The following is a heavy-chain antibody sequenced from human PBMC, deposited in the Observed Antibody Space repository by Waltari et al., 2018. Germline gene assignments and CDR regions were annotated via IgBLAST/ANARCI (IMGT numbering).Heavy chain of an antibody. CDR3: ARVDIVVVPAAAFDY. J-gene: IGHJ4*02. CDR1: GGSISSSSYY. D-gene: IGHD2-2*01. Sequence: QLQLQESGPGLVKPSETLSLTCTVSGGSISSSSYYRGWIRPPPGKGLEWIGSIYYSGSTYYNPSLKSRVTISVDTSKNQFSLKLSSVTAADTAVYYCARVDIVVVPAAAFDYWGQGTLVTVSS. V-gene: IGHV4-39*07. CDR2: IYYSGST.